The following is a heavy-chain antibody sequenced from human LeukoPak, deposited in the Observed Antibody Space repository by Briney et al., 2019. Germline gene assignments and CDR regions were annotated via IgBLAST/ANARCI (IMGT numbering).Heavy chain of an antibody. Sequence: SETLSLTCTVSGGSISSSSYFWGWIRQPPRKGLEWIGSIHFSGSAYYNPSLKSRVTISVDTSKNQFSLKVSSVTAADTAVYYCARLSRELQLVLYYFDCWGQGTLVTVSS. J-gene: IGHJ4*02. CDR1: GGSISSSSYF. CDR3: ARLSRELQLVLYYFDC. CDR2: IHFSGSA. V-gene: IGHV4-39*01. D-gene: IGHD6-13*01.